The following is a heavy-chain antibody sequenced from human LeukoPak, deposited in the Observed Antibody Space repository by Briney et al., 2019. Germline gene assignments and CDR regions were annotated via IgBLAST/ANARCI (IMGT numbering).Heavy chain of an antibody. CDR1: GYTFTIYY. J-gene: IGHJ4*02. D-gene: IGHD5-18*01. Sequence: AAVTVSYKASGYTFTIYYMHWVRQAPGQGGEWMGIINPSGGRTRYAQKFQGRVTITRETATRTVYMEKRSLRSEETAVYYSARDGQDTPIDYWGQGTLVTVSS. CDR3: ARDGQDTPIDY. V-gene: IGHV1-46*01. CDR2: INPSGGRT.